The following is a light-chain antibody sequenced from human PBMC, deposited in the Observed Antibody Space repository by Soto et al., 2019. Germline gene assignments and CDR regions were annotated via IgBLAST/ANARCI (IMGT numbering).Light chain of an antibody. V-gene: IGKV1-27*01. CDR1: QGISNY. CDR2: AAS. CDR3: QKYKSAPPGWT. Sequence: DIQMTQSPSSLSASVGDRVTITCRASQGISNYLAWYQQKPGKVPKLLIYAASTLQSGVPSRFSGSGSGTDFTLTISSLQPEDVATYYCQKYKSAPPGWTFGQGTKVEIK. J-gene: IGKJ1*01.